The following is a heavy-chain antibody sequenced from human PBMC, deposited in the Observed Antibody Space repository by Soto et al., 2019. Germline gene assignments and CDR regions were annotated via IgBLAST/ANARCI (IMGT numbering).Heavy chain of an antibody. J-gene: IGHJ5*02. V-gene: IGHV4-34*01. CDR2: LDQSGGT. D-gene: IGHD3-10*01. CDR3: ARDAPFPQGRWLNLDL. CDR1: GDSLRGQS. Sequence: QVQLQQWGAGLLKASETLSLTCAVVGDSLRGQSWNWIRQSPGKGLEWIGELDQSGGTNYNPSLKSRAIISDDTSKNQFSLTLTSVTAADTAVYYCARDAPFPQGRWLNLDLWGQGTLVTVSS.